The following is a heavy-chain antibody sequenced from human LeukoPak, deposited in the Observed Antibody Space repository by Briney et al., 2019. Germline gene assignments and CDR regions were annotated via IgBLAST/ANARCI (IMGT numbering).Heavy chain of an antibody. Sequence: GGSLRLSCAASGFTFRSYSMNWVRQAPGKGLEWVSYISSSSSTIYYADSVKGRFTISRDNAKNSLYLQMNSLRAEDTAVYYCARSGSSKTFDYWGQGTLVTVSS. CDR3: ARSGSSKTFDY. D-gene: IGHD6-6*01. CDR2: ISSSSSTI. V-gene: IGHV3-48*01. CDR1: GFTFRSYS. J-gene: IGHJ4*02.